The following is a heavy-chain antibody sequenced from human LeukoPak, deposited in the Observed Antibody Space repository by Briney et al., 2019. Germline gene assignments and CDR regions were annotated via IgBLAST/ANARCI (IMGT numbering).Heavy chain of an antibody. Sequence: SETLSLTCTVSGGSISLYYWSWIRQPAGKGLEWIGRFYTSGTTNYNPSFRSRVTMSVDTSENQFLLKLSSVTAADTAVYYCAXXXXXVAGKYXYYMDVWGKGTTVTVSS. J-gene: IGHJ6*03. CDR3: AXXXXXVAGKYXYYMDV. CDR1: GGSISLYY. V-gene: IGHV4-4*07. CDR2: FYTSGTT. D-gene: IGHD6-19*01.